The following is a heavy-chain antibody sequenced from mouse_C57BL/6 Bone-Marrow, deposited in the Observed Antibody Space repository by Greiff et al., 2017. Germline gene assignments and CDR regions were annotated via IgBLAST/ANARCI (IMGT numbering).Heavy chain of an antibody. CDR1: GFTFSDYG. CDR2: ISNLAYSI. Sequence: EVKVEESGGGLVQPGGSLKLSCAASGFTFSDYGMAWVRQAPRKGPAWVAFISNLAYSIYYADTVTGRFTISRENAKNTLYLEMSSLRSEDTAMYYCARWGDSSYAMDYWGQGTSVTVSS. J-gene: IGHJ4*01. CDR3: ARWGDSSYAMDY. V-gene: IGHV5-15*04.